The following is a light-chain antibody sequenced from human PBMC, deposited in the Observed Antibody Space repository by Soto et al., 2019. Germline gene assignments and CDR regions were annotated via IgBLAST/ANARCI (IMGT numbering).Light chain of an antibody. V-gene: IGKV4-1*01. CDR1: QSVLYSPINKNY. CDR3: QQYYHTPFT. CDR2: WAS. Sequence: DIVMTQSPDSLAVSLGERATVNCKSSQSVLYSPINKNYLAWYQQRPGQPPKLLIYWASTRESGVPDRFRGSGSGTDFTLTISSLQAEDVAVYYCQQYYHTPFTFGGGTKVEIK. J-gene: IGKJ4*01.